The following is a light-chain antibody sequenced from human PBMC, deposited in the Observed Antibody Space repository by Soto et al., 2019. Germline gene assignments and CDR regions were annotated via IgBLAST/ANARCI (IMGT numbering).Light chain of an antibody. V-gene: IGLV2-14*03. CDR3: SSYTSSSTLV. Sequence: QSALTQPTSVSGSPGQSITISCTGNHNDIGTYDYVSWYQQHPGRAPRLLIHGVTTRPSGISGRFSASKSGLTASLTISGLQSEDEADYYCSSYTSSSTLVFGGGTKLTVL. CDR2: GVT. J-gene: IGLJ2*01. CDR1: HNDIGTYDY.